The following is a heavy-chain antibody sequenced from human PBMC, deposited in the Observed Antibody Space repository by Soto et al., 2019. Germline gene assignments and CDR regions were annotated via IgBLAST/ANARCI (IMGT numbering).Heavy chain of an antibody. V-gene: IGHV1-18*01. J-gene: IGHJ6*02. CDR1: GYTFTSYG. CDR2: ISAYNGNT. Sequence: ASVKVSCKAPGYTFTSYGISWVRQAPGQGLEWMGWISAYNGNTNYAQKLQGRVTMTTDTSTSTAYMELRSLRSDDTAVYYCARVGTMVRGVAYYYYYYGMDVWGQGTTVTVS. D-gene: IGHD3-10*01. CDR3: ARVGTMVRGVAYYYYYYGMDV.